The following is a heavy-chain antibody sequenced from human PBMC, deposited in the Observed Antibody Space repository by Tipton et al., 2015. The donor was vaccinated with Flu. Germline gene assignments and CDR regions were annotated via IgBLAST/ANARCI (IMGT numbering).Heavy chain of an antibody. J-gene: IGHJ4*02. CDR2: IYYSGST. D-gene: IGHD6-13*01. CDR3: ASLSSSWGYFDY. V-gene: IGHV4-59*08. Sequence: TLSLTCTVSGGSISSHYWSWIRQPPGKGLEWIGYIYYSGSTNYNPSLKSRVTISVDTSKNQFSLKLSSVTAADTAVYYCASLSSSWGYFDYWGQGTLVTVSS. CDR1: GGSISSHY.